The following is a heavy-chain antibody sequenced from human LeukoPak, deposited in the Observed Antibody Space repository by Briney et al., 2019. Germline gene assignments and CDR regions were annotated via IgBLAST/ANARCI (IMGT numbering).Heavy chain of an antibody. V-gene: IGHV4-59*01. CDR2: ISYTGST. J-gene: IGHJ4*02. CDR1: GGSINSDS. CDR3: ARGANL. Sequence: PSETLSVTCTVPGGSINSDSGSWIRLPPGKRLEWIWAISYTGSTDYNPSLNSRVTISLDKSKNQFSLRLTSVTAADTALYYCARGANLWGQGTLVTVSS. D-gene: IGHD4/OR15-4a*01.